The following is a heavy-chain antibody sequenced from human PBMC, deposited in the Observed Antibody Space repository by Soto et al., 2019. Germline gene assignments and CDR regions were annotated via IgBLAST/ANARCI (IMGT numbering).Heavy chain of an antibody. D-gene: IGHD3-10*01. CDR2: LSGSGGST. CDR1: GFHFRSYG. V-gene: IGHV3-23*01. CDR3: AKDQYYFCSWISYTPPMSDS. Sequence: GSLRLSCAASGFHFRSYGMSWVRQAPGKGLEWVSGLSGSGGSTYYADSVKGRFTISRDISNNTLYLQMNSVRAEDTAIYFCAKDQYYFCSWISYTPPMSDSWDQGTLVTVSS. J-gene: IGHJ4*02.